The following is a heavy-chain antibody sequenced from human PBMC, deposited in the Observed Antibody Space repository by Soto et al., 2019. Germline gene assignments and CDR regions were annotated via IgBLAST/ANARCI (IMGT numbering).Heavy chain of an antibody. CDR1: GGTFNMYA. V-gene: IGHV1-69*01. CDR3: TRAIGSGGVMGGFDY. Sequence: VELVQSGAQVKKPGSAVKVSCKASGGTFNMYAMNWVRQAPGHGLEWMGGIIPIFDAPRYSEQFQGRVTITVDESTSTAYMELSSLRSDDTAMYYCTRAIGSGGVMGGFDYWGQGTLVTVSS. D-gene: IGHD3-16*01. CDR2: IIPIFDAP. J-gene: IGHJ4*02.